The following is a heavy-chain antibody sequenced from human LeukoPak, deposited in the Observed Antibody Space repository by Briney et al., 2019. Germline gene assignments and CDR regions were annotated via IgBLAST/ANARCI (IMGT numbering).Heavy chain of an antibody. J-gene: IGHJ5*02. CDR3: ARSDWFDP. V-gene: IGHV3-74*01. CDR2: IKSDGSST. Sequence: GSLRLSCAASGFTFSNYWMHWVRQAPGKRLVWVSRIKSDGSSTSYADSVKGRFTISRDNAKNTLYLQMNSLRAEDTAVYYCARSDWFDPWGQGTLVTVSS. CDR1: GFTFSNYW.